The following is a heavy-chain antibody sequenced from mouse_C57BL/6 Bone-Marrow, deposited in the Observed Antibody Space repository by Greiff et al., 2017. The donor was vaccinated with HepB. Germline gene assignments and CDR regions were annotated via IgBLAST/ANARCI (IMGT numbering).Heavy chain of an antibody. CDR3: ARGGGLRRDWFAY. D-gene: IGHD2-4*01. V-gene: IGHV1-80*01. Sequence: VKLQQSGAELVKPGASVKISCKASGYAFSSYWMNWVKQRPGKGLEWIGQIYPGDGDTNYNGKFKGKATLTADKSSSTAYMQLSSLTSEDSAVYFCARGGGLRRDWFAYWGQGTLVTVSA. CDR1: GYAFSSYW. J-gene: IGHJ3*01. CDR2: IYPGDGDT.